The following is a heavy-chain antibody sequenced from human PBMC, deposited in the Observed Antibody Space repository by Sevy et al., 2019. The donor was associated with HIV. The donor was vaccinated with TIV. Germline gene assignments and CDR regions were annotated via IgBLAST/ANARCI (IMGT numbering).Heavy chain of an antibody. V-gene: IGHV3-23*01. Sequence: GGSLRLSCEASGFTFRSYAMSWVRQAPGKGLEWVSGIIGSGDNTYYADSVEGRFTVSRDNSKNTLYVQMNSLRAEDTAVYYCAKGVSWLVLGGYFDYWGQGTPVTVSS. D-gene: IGHD6-19*01. CDR3: AKGVSWLVLGGYFDY. CDR2: IIGSGDNT. CDR1: GFTFRSYA. J-gene: IGHJ4*02.